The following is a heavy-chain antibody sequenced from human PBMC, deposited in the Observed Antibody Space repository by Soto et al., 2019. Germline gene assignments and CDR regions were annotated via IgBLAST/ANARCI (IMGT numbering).Heavy chain of an antibody. CDR3: ARSRSGSYYISYGMDV. CDR2: IYYSGST. Sequence: SETLSLTCTVPGGSISSYYWRWLLQPPGKGLEWIGYIYYSGSTNYNPSLKSRVTISVDTSKNQFSLKLSSVTAADTAVYYCARSRSGSYYISYGMDVWGQGTTVTVSS. CDR1: GGSISSYY. D-gene: IGHD3-10*01. J-gene: IGHJ6*02. V-gene: IGHV4-59*01.